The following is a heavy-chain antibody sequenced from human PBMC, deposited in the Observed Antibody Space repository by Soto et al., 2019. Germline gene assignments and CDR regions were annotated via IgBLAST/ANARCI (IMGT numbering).Heavy chain of an antibody. D-gene: IGHD2-2*01. J-gene: IGHJ3*02. Sequence: QITLKESGPTLVNPTQTLTLTCTFSGFSLSTSGVGVGWIRQPPGKALEWLALIYWDDDKRYSPSLKRRPTIPMDTSKNQVVVTMTNMDPVDTATYYCAHSRARYCSSTSCYVLEGIDAFDIWGQGTMVTVSS. CDR3: AHSRARYCSSTSCYVLEGIDAFDI. V-gene: IGHV2-5*02. CDR1: GFSLSTSGVG. CDR2: IYWDDDK.